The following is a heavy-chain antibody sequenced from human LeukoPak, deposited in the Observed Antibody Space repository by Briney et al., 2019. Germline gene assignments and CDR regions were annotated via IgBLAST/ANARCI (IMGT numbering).Heavy chain of an antibody. J-gene: IGHJ4*02. CDR3: ARDRGYNSFDY. CDR1: GVTFSTLW. Sequence: GGSLRLSCAASGVTFSTLWMTWVRQAPGKGLEWVADINPDGSVKNYVDSMRGRFTISRDNAKNSLYLQMNSLRAEDTAVYYCARDRGYNSFDYWGQGTLVTVSS. V-gene: IGHV3-7*01. CDR2: INPDGSVK. D-gene: IGHD3-10*01.